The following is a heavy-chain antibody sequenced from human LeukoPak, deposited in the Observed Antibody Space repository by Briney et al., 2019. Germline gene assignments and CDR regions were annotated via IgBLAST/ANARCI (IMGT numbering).Heavy chain of an antibody. V-gene: IGHV3-23*01. CDR2: ISASGGST. Sequence: GGSLRLSCAASGFTISSYAMTWVRQAPGKGLEWVSAISASGGSTYYADSVKGRFTISRDNSKNTLYLQMGSLRAEDMAVYYCARSGQLDYWGQGTLVTVSS. J-gene: IGHJ4*02. CDR3: ARSGQLDY. CDR1: GFTISSYA.